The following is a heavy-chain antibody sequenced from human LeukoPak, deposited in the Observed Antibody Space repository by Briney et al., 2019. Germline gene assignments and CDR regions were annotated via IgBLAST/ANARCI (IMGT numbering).Heavy chain of an antibody. CDR2: ISSSSSTI. D-gene: IGHD2-2*01. CDR1: GFTFGSDS. Sequence: GGSLRLSCAASGFTFGSDSMNWVRQAPGKGLEWVSYISSSSSTIYYADSVKGRFTISRDKAKNSLYLLMNSLRAEDTAVYYCAREYCSSTSCLYDYWGQGTLVTVSS. V-gene: IGHV3-48*01. J-gene: IGHJ4*02. CDR3: AREYCSSTSCLYDY.